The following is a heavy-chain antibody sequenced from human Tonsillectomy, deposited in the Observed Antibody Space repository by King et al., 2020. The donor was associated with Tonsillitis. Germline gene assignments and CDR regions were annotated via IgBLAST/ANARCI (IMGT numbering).Heavy chain of an antibody. V-gene: IGHV1-2*02. CDR1: GYTFTDYY. D-gene: IGHD3-22*01. J-gene: IGHJ4*02. CDR3: ARVRARMIVVVNSFDY. Sequence: VQLVESGAEVKKPGASVKVSCKASGYTFTDYYMHWVRQAPGQGLEWMGWINPNSGGPNYARKFQGRVAITRDTSISTAYMELSRLTSDDTAVYFCARVRARMIVVVNSFDYWGQGTLVTVSS. CDR2: INPNSGGP.